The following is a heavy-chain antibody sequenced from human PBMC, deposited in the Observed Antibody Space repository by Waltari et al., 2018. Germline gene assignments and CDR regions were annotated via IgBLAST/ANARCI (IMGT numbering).Heavy chain of an antibody. D-gene: IGHD2-2*01. CDR3: ASPSFSSPTSAGY. V-gene: IGHV1-2*06. CDR2: INPKTSDI. J-gene: IGHJ4*02. Sequence: QVQLVQSGAEVKKPGASVQVSCKAFGYTFSGHYMYWVRQAPGQGLEWMGRINPKTSDIDYSQKFQGRFTMTADTSINTVYMELRRLRSDDTAVYFCASPSFSSPTSAGYWGQGTLVTVSS. CDR1: GYTFSGHY.